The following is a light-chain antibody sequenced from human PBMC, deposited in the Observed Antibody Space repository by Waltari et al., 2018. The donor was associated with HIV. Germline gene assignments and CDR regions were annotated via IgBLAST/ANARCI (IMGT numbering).Light chain of an antibody. CDR3: SSYTSSKTVV. Sequence: QSALTQPASVSGSPGQSITISCTGTSSAVGGFNYVSWYQHHPGKAPKLIIYNVTNRPSGVSNRFSGSKSGNTASLTISGLQAEDEADYYCSSYTSSKTVVFGGGTRLTVL. CDR2: NVT. V-gene: IGLV2-14*03. CDR1: SSAVGGFNY. J-gene: IGLJ2*01.